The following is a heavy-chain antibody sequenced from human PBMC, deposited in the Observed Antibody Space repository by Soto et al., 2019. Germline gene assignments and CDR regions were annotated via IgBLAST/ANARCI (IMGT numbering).Heavy chain of an antibody. J-gene: IGHJ6*02. Sequence: SETLSLTCAVYGGSFSGYYWSWIRQPPGKGLEWIGEVNHSGSTNYNPSLKSRVTISVDTSKNQFSLKLSSVTAADTAVYYCARARQLWFGAYGMDVWGQGTTVTVSS. CDR1: GGSFSGYY. CDR3: ARARQLWFGAYGMDV. V-gene: IGHV4-34*01. D-gene: IGHD3-10*01. CDR2: VNHSGST.